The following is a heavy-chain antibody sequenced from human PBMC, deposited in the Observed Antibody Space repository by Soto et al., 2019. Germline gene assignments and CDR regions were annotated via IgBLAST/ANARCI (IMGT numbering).Heavy chain of an antibody. V-gene: IGHV4-59*01. CDR3: AGGGSSEGPGY. Sequence: QVQLQESGPGLVKPSETLSLTCTVSGGSISSYYWSWIRQPPGKGLEWIGDIYYSGSTNYNPSLKSRVTISVDTSKNQFSLKLRSVTAADTAVYYCAGGGSSEGPGYWGQGTLVTVSS. D-gene: IGHD6-6*01. CDR2: IYYSGST. CDR1: GGSISSYY. J-gene: IGHJ4*02.